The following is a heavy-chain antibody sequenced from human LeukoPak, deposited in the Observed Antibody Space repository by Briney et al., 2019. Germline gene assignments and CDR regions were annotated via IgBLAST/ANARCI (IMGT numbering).Heavy chain of an antibody. CDR1: GFTFSDYH. Sequence: GGSLRLSCAASGFTFSDYHLSWIRQAPGKGLECDSYITNSGTTIYYADSVKGRFTISRDNAKNSLYLQMNSLRAEDTAVYYCAREYCRSTSCYGYPDYWGQGTLVTVSS. J-gene: IGHJ4*02. D-gene: IGHD2-2*01. V-gene: IGHV3-11*01. CDR3: AREYCRSTSCYGYPDY. CDR2: ITNSGTTI.